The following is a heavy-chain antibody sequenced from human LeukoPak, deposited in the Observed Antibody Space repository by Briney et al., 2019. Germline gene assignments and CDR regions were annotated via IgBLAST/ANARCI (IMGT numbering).Heavy chain of an antibody. Sequence: GGSLRLSCAASGFTFSSYWMSWVRQAPGKGLEWVANIKQDGSEKYYVDSVKGRFTISRDNAKNSLYLQMNSLRAEDTAVYYCARDRRVLMVYFGCFDYWGQGTLVTVSS. V-gene: IGHV3-7*01. J-gene: IGHJ4*02. CDR3: ARDRRVLMVYFGCFDY. CDR1: GFTFSSYW. D-gene: IGHD2-8*01. CDR2: IKQDGSEK.